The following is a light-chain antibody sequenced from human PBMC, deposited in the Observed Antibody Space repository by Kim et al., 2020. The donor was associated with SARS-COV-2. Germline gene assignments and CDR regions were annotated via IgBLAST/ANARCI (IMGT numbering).Light chain of an antibody. CDR1: SNHVGIEG. CDR3: SAWDSSLRAWV. CDR2: RTI. Sequence: HTATLTCTGHSNHVGIEGAACHQLHQGQPHNLLSYRTINRPSRFSERFSSSSSGNTASLTFTGLQPEDEAVYYCSAWDSSLRAWVFGGGTQLTVL. J-gene: IGLJ3*02. V-gene: IGLV10-54*01.